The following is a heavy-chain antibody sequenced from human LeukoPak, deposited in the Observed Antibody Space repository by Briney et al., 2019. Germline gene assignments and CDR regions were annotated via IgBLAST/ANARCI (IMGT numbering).Heavy chain of an antibody. V-gene: IGHV1-69*13. D-gene: IGHD6-13*01. CDR3: ASGRAAADHYYYYGMDV. CDR1: GGTFSSYA. J-gene: IGHJ6*02. Sequence: SVKVSCKASGGTFSSYAISWVRQAPGQGLEWMGGIIPIFGTANYAQKFQGRVTITADESTSTAYMELSSLRSEDTAVYYCASGRAAADHYYYYGMDVWAQGTTVTVPS. CDR2: IIPIFGTA.